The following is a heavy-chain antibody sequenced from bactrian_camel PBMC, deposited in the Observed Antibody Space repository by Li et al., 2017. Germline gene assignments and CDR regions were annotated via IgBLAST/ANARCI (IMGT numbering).Heavy chain of an antibody. V-gene: IGHV3S44*01. Sequence: VQLVESGGGSVQTGGSLRLSCVASGYSYSLSMAWFRQAPGKMCEGVASINGDADGAPNYADPVKGRFTVSKDDATMTLYLQMNNLTADDSAMYYCAAGPRLYGGTWNFERWYKYWGQGTQVTVS. CDR3: AAGPRLYGGTWNFERWYKY. D-gene: IGHD2*01. CDR2: INGDADGAP. J-gene: IGHJ4*01. CDR1: GYSYSLS.